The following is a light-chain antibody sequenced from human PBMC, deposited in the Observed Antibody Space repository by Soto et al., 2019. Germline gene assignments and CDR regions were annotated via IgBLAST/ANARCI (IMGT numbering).Light chain of an antibody. CDR3: QQSYTTSWT. CDR2: AAS. V-gene: IGKV1-39*01. J-gene: IGKJ1*01. CDR1: QSISSY. Sequence: DIQMTQSPSSLSASVGDRVTITCRASQSISSYLNWYQQKPGRAPKLLIYAASSLQSGVPSRFSGSGSGTDFTLTINSLQPEDFATYYCQQSYTTSWTFGKGTKVDIK.